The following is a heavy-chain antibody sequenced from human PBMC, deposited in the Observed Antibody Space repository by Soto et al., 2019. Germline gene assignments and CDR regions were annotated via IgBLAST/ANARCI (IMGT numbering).Heavy chain of an antibody. CDR2: INSDGSST. Sequence: EVQLVESGGGLVQPGGSLRLSCAASGFTFSSYWMHWVRQVPGKGLVWVSRINSDGSSTGYADSVMGRFTISRDNAKNQLYLRMISLRAEDTAVYYCARDQGYCSGGSCYVAGYWGQGTLVTVSS. V-gene: IGHV3-74*01. CDR1: GFTFSSYW. J-gene: IGHJ4*02. CDR3: ARDQGYCSGGSCYVAGY. D-gene: IGHD2-15*01.